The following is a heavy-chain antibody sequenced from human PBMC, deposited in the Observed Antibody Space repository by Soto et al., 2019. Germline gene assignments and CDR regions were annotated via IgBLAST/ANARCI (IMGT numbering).Heavy chain of an antibody. CDR1: GSSFSSYG. CDR3: ARGDSSGSPGLFDY. Sequence: GGSLRLSCAASGSSFSSYGMHWVRQAPGKGLEWVAVIWYDGSNKYYADSVKGRFTISRDNSKNTLYLQMNSLRAEDTAVYYCARGDSSGSPGLFDYWGQGTLVTVSS. J-gene: IGHJ4*02. D-gene: IGHD3-22*01. V-gene: IGHV3-33*08. CDR2: IWYDGSNK.